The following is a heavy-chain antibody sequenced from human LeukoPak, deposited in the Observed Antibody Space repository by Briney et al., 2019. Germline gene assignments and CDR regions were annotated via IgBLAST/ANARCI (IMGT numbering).Heavy chain of an antibody. J-gene: IGHJ3*02. CDR2: ISGSSSYI. CDR1: GFTFSGYT. Sequence: GGSLRLSCAASGFTFSGYTMSWVRQAPGKGLEWVSSISGSSSYISYADSVKGRFTISRDNAKNSLFLQMNSLRAEDTAVYYCARASYGDYGELAFDIWGQGTMVTVSS. CDR3: ARASYGDYGELAFDI. V-gene: IGHV3-21*04. D-gene: IGHD4-17*01.